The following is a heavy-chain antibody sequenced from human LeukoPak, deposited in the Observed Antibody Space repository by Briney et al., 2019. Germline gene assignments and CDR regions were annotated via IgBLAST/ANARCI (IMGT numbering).Heavy chain of an antibody. Sequence: SETLSLTCTVSGGSISSSSYYWGWIRQPPGKGLEWIGSIYDSGSTYYNPSLKSRVTISVDTSKNQFSLKLSSVTAADTAVYYCAREGLNMVRGVIPKEAWGWFDPWGQGTLVTVSS. D-gene: IGHD3-10*01. J-gene: IGHJ5*02. CDR1: GGSISSSSYY. CDR3: AREGLNMVRGVIPKEAWGWFDP. CDR2: IYDSGST. V-gene: IGHV4-39*02.